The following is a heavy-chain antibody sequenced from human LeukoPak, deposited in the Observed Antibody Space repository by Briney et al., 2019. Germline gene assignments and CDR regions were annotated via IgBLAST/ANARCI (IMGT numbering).Heavy chain of an antibody. CDR3: TTVWNCGGDCPDAFDI. CDR1: GFSFRNAW. CDR2: IKSKTDGGTT. V-gene: IGHV3-15*01. Sequence: GGSLRLSCAASGFSFRNAWMSWVRQAPGKGLEWVGRIKSKTDGGTTDYAAPVKGRFTISRDDSKNTLYLQMNSLKTEDTAVYYCTTVWNCGGDCPDAFDIWGQGTMVTVSS. D-gene: IGHD2-21*02. J-gene: IGHJ3*02.